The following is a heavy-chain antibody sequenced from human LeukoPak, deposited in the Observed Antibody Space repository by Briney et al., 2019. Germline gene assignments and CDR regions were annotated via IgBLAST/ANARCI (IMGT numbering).Heavy chain of an antibody. D-gene: IGHD2-2*01. CDR3: ARAGTSYMYAGVGY. J-gene: IGHJ4*02. V-gene: IGHV1-46*01. CDR1: GYTFTSYY. Sequence: ASVKVSCKASGYTFTSYYMHWVRQAPGQGLEWMGIINPSGGSTSYAQKFQGRVTITRDTSASTAYMELSSLRSEDTAVYYCARAGTSYMYAGVGYWGQGTLVTVSS. CDR2: INPSGGST.